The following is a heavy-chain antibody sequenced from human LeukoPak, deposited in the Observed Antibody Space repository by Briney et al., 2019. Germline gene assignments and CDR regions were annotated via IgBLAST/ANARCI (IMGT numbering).Heavy chain of an antibody. CDR2: INPNSGGT. V-gene: IGHV1-2*02. J-gene: IGHJ6*03. Sequence: ASVKVSCKASGYTFTGYYMHWVRQAPGQGLEWMGWINPNSGGTNYAQKFQGRVTMTRDTSISTAYMELGRLRSDDTAVYYCARESVATTFYYYYYMDVWGKGTTVTVSS. D-gene: IGHD5-12*01. CDR1: GYTFTGYY. CDR3: ARESVATTFYYYYYMDV.